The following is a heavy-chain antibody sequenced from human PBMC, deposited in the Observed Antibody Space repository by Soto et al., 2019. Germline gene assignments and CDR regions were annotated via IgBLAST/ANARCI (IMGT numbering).Heavy chain of an antibody. CDR2: IHPSGQPI. V-gene: IGHV3-48*03. CDR1: GFTFSSSE. Sequence: EVQLVESGGGLIQPGGSLRVSWAASGFTFSSSEMYWVRQAPGKGLEWVSYIHPSGQPIFYADSVKGRFTISRDNAKNSLYLQMSSLRAEDSAVYYCARRASRWGQGTMVTVSS. CDR3: ARRASR. D-gene: IGHD1-26*01. J-gene: IGHJ3*01.